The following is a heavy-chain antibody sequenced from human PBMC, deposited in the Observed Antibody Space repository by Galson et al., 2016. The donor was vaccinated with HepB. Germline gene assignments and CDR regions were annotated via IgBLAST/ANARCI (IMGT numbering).Heavy chain of an antibody. CDR2: ISDDGKKT. CDR1: GFRFSSYS. Sequence: SLRLSCAASGFRFSSYSIHWVRQTPDKGLECVAIISDDGKKTYYGDSLKGRFSISRDNSKNTLYLQMSSLRVGDTGIYYWAREGWQAGDAYDIWGQGTMVTVS. V-gene: IGHV3-30*04. J-gene: IGHJ3*02. D-gene: IGHD5-24*01. CDR3: AREGWQAGDAYDI.